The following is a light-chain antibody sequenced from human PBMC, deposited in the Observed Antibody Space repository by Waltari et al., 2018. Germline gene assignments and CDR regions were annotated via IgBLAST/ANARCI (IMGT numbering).Light chain of an antibody. J-gene: IGKJ1*01. V-gene: IGKV3-20*01. CDR1: QSVANNY. Sequence: DTVLTQSPGTLSLSPGDRATLSCRASQSVANNYLAWYQQKPGQAPRLLIYAASIRATGIPDRFSGGGSGTDFTLTINRLEPEDFAVYHCQKWGAFGQGTKVEIK. CDR3: QKWGA. CDR2: AAS.